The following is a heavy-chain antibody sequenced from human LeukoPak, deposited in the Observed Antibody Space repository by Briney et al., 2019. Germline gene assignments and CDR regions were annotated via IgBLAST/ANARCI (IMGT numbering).Heavy chain of an antibody. V-gene: IGHV1-18*01. Sequence: ASVKVSCKASGYTFTSYGISWVRQAPGQGLEWVGWINGYSGNTKYAQKFQGRVTMTTDTSTSTANMELRGLTSDDTVVYYCARDPDSSSRFDPWGQGTLVTVSS. CDR3: ARDPDSSSRFDP. CDR1: GYTFTSYG. CDR2: INGYSGNT. J-gene: IGHJ5*02. D-gene: IGHD6-13*01.